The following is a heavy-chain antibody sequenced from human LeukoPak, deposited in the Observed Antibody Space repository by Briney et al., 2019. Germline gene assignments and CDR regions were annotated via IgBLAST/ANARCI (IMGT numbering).Heavy chain of an antibody. CDR3: ARLPLSDDYDILTGYPTPYGMDV. CDR1: GGSISSSSYY. D-gene: IGHD3-9*01. V-gene: IGHV4-39*01. Sequence: SETLSLTCTVSGGSISSSSYYWGWICQPPGKGLEWIGSIYYSGSTYYNPSLKSRVTISVDTSKNQFSLKLSSVTAADTAVYYCARLPLSDDYDILTGYPTPYGMDVWGQGTTVTVSS. J-gene: IGHJ6*02. CDR2: IYYSGST.